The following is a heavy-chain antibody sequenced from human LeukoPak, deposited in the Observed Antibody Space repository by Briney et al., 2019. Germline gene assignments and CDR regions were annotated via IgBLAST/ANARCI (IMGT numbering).Heavy chain of an antibody. CDR3: ARDPDLLGVFDY. Sequence: PSQTLSLTCAISGDSVSSNRAAWNWIRQSPSRGLEWLGRTYYRSKWYNDYAVSVKSRITINSETSKNQFSLQLTSVTPEDTAVYYCARDPDLLGVFDYWGQGTLVTVSS. J-gene: IGHJ4*02. V-gene: IGHV6-1*01. D-gene: IGHD3-16*01. CDR1: GDSVSSNRAA. CDR2: TYYRSKWYN.